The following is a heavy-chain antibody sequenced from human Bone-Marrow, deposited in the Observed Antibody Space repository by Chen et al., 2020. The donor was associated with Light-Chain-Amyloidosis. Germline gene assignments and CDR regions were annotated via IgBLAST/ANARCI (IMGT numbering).Heavy chain of an antibody. CDR3: ARETHYYDSGDYYGMDV. V-gene: IGHV4-31*03. CDR1: GGAISSGGYY. Sequence: QVQLQESVPGLVKPSQTLSLTCTVSGGAISSGGYYWSWIRQHPGKGLEWIGYIYYSGSTYYNPSLKSRVTISVDTSKNQFSLKLSSVTAADTAVYYCARETHYYDSGDYYGMDVWGQGTTVTVSS. J-gene: IGHJ6*02. CDR2: IYYSGST. D-gene: IGHD3-22*01.